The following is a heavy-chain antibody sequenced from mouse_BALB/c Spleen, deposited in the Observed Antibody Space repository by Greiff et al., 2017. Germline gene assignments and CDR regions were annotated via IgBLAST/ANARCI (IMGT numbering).Heavy chain of an antibody. CDR2: SRNKANDYTT. Sequence: EVMLVESGGGLVQPGGSLRLSCATSGFTFSDFYMEWVRQPPGKRLEWIAASRNKANDYTTEYSASVKGRFIVSRDTSQSILYLQMNALRAEATAIYYCARDAGDYGGGFAYWGQGTLVTVSA. CDR1: GFTFSDFY. D-gene: IGHD2-4*01. J-gene: IGHJ3*01. CDR3: ARDAGDYGGGFAY. V-gene: IGHV7-1*02.